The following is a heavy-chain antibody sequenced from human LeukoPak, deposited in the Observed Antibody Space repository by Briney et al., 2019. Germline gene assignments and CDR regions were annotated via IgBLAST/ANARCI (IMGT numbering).Heavy chain of an antibody. CDR1: GYTFTSYG. CDR2: IIPIFGTA. J-gene: IGHJ4*02. D-gene: IGHD3-22*01. Sequence: ASVKVSCKASGYTFTSYGISWVRQAPGQGLEWMGGIIPIFGTANYAQKFQGRVTITADESTSTAYMELSSLRSEDTAVYYCARDSGLGYDSSGYWDYWGQGTLVTVSS. CDR3: ARDSGLGYDSSGYWDY. V-gene: IGHV1-69*13.